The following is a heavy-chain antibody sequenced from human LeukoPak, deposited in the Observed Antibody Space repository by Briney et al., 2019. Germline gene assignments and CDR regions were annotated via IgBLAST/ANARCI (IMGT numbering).Heavy chain of an antibody. D-gene: IGHD6-13*01. Sequence: PSETLSLTCAVYGGSFSGYYWSWIRQPPGKGLEWIGEINHSGSTNYNPSLKSRVTISVDTSKNHFSLKLSSVTAADTALYYCARRPADSSNGYWGQGTLVTVSS. J-gene: IGHJ4*02. V-gene: IGHV4-34*01. CDR3: ARRPADSSNGY. CDR2: INHSGST. CDR1: GGSFSGYY.